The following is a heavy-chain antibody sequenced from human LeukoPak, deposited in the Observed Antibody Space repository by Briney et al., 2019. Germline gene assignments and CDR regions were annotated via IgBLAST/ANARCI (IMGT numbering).Heavy chain of an antibody. J-gene: IGHJ3*02. CDR2: ISSSSSYI. V-gene: IGHV3-21*01. CDR1: GFTFSSYS. CDR3: ARPHSGDSSAFDI. Sequence: GGSLRLSCAASGFTFSSYSMNWVRQAPGKGLEWVSSISSSSSYIYYADSVKGRFTISRDNAKNSLYLQMNSLRAEDTAVYYCARPHSGDSSAFDIWGQGTMVTVSS. D-gene: IGHD3-22*01.